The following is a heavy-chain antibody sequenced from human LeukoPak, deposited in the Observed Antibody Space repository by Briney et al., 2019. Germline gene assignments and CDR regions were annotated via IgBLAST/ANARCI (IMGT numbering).Heavy chain of an antibody. D-gene: IGHD3-10*01. CDR2: ISGSGGNT. CDR3: AKYGSGTYYNGLH. Sequence: GGSLRLSCAASGFTFSSYAMSWVRQAPGKGLEWVSGISGSGGNTYYADSVKGRFTISRDNSKNTLYLQMNSLRAEDTALYYCAKYGSGTYYNGLHWGQGTLVTVSS. J-gene: IGHJ4*02. CDR1: GFTFSSYA. V-gene: IGHV3-23*01.